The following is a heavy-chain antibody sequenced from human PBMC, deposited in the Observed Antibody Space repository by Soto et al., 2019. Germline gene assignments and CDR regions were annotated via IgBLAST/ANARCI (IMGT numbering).Heavy chain of an antibody. CDR3: ARQCVSTSCSYYYYYGMDV. CDR2: ILPIFGTA. CDR1: GGTFSSYA. Sequence: QVQLVQSGAEVKKPGSSVKVSCKASGGTFSSYAISWVRQAPGQGLEWMGGILPIFGTANYAQKFQGIVTITAEESTSTAYMELSSLRAEDTAVYYCARQCVSTSCSYYYYYGMDVWGQGTTVTVSS. J-gene: IGHJ6*02. D-gene: IGHD2-2*01. V-gene: IGHV1-69*12.